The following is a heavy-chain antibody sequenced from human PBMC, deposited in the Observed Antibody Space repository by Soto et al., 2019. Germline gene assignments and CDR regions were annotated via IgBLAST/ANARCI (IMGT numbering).Heavy chain of an antibody. CDR2: ISISSSTI. V-gene: IGHV3-48*02. CDR1: GFSFSSYS. J-gene: IGHJ4*02. Sequence: PGXSLILSCAGSGFSFSSYSMNWVRQAPGKGLEWVSYISISSSTISYADSVKGRFTISRDNAKNSLYLQMNSLRDEDTAVYYCARNLNYYDSSGSYWGQGTLVTVSS. CDR3: ARNLNYYDSSGSY. D-gene: IGHD3-22*01.